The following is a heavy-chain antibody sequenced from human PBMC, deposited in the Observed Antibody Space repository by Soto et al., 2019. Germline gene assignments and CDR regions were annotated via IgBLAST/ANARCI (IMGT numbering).Heavy chain of an antibody. CDR3: ARHGGTPDLYFDY. J-gene: IGHJ4*02. Sequence: GGSLRLSCAASGFIFGAHAMSWVRQAPGKGLEWVSAINWIGGSTNYADSMKGRFTISRVNAKNSLYLQMSSLRAEDTALYYCARHGGTPDLYFDYWGQGTPVTVSS. CDR2: INWIGGST. D-gene: IGHD3-16*01. CDR1: GFIFGAHA. V-gene: IGHV3-20*04.